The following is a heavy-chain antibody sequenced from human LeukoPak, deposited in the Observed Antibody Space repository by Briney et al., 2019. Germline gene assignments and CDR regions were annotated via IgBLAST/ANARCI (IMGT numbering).Heavy chain of an antibody. CDR3: AKDDFGGVLDY. CDR2: IRYDGSNK. D-gene: IGHD3-16*01. CDR1: GFTFSSXG. J-gene: IGHJ4*02. Sequence: XGAXXLSCAACGFTFSSXGMHWVGXAPGKXLEGGAFIRYDGSNKYYADSVKGRFTISRDNSKNTLYLQMNSLRAEDTAVYYCAKDDFGGVLDYWGQGTLVTVSS. V-gene: IGHV3-30*02.